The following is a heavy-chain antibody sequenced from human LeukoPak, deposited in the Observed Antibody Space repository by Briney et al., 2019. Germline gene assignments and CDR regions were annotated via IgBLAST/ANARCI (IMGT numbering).Heavy chain of an antibody. D-gene: IGHD2/OR15-2a*01. CDR1: GFTFSDYS. Sequence: GALILSCAASGFTFSDYSMNWVRQAPGKGLEWISYIISSSTIYYADSVKGRFTISRDNAKNSLYLQMNSLRAEDTAVYYCARDHTWAFDYWGQGTLVTVSS. CDR2: IISSSTI. CDR3: ARDHTWAFDY. V-gene: IGHV3-69-1*02. J-gene: IGHJ4*02.